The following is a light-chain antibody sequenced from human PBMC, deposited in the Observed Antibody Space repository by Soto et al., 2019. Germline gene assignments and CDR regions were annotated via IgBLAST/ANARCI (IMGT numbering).Light chain of an antibody. Sequence: EIVLTQSTATLSLSPGERAILSCRASQSVRNYLAWYQQKLGQPPRLLIYNASNRATGIPVRFSGSGSGTDFTLTISSLEPEDFAVYYCQQRNSWPLTFGQGTRLEIK. J-gene: IGKJ5*01. CDR3: QQRNSWPLT. CDR1: QSVRNY. CDR2: NAS. V-gene: IGKV3-11*01.